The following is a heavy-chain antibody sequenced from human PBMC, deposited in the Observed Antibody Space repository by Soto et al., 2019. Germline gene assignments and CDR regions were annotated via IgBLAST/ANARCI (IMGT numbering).Heavy chain of an antibody. V-gene: IGHV1-69*13. CDR1: AGTCPHYA. J-gene: IGHJ5*02. Sequence: ASVKVSCKASAGTCPHYALSWVRQAPGQGLEWMGGIIPVLATTTYAQKFQGRVSISADESTSTAYIELSSLNSEDTAVYYCACNWGNSLRNWLAPWGQGTLVTVSS. D-gene: IGHD7-27*01. CDR2: IIPVLATT. CDR3: ACNWGNSLRNWLAP.